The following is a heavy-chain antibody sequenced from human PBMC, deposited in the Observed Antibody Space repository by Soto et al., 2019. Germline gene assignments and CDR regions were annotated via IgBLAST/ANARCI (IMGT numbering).Heavy chain of an antibody. D-gene: IGHD3-10*01. Sequence: SETLSLTCTVSGGSISSGDYYWSWIRQPPGKGLEWIGYIYYSGSTYYNPSLKSRVTISVDTSKNQLSLKLSSVTAADTAVYYCARVATMVRGVTFFDYWGQGTLVTVSS. J-gene: IGHJ4*02. CDR3: ARVATMVRGVTFFDY. V-gene: IGHV4-30-4*01. CDR2: IYYSGST. CDR1: GGSISSGDYY.